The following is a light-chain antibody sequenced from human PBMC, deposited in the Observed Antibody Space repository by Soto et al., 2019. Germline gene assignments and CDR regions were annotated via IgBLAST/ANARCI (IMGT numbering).Light chain of an antibody. Sequence: QSALTQPASVSGSPGQSITISCTGTTSDIGRYNYVSWYQQHPGTAPKLIIYEVRKRPSGVPDRFSASKSANSASLTVSGLQPEDEADYYCGSYGGSNNWVFGGGTKLTVL. CDR1: TSDIGRYNY. CDR2: EVR. J-gene: IGLJ3*02. CDR3: GSYGGSNNWV. V-gene: IGLV2-8*01.